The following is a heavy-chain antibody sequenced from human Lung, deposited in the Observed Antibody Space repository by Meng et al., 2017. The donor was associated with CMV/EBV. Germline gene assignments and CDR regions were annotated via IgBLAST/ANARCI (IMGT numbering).Heavy chain of an antibody. V-gene: IGHV3-66*02. CDR3: ARSIGYCSSISCYPDDSGYSYGMDV. J-gene: IGHJ6*02. D-gene: IGHD2-2*03. CDR1: GFTVSRNY. CDR2: IDTGGST. Sequence: GESLKISCAASGFTVSRNYMNWVRQAPGKGLEWVSLIDTGGSTYYADSVKGRLTISRDNSKNTLYFEMNSLRVEDTAVYYCARSIGYCSSISCYPDDSGYSYGMDVWGQGXTVTVSS.